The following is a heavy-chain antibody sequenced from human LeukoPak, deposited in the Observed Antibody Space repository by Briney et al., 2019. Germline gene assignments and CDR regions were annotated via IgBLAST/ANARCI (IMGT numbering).Heavy chain of an antibody. V-gene: IGHV1-8*01. D-gene: IGHD6-6*01. J-gene: IGHJ4*02. CDR1: GYTFTSYD. CDR3: ARGQLGSSSPPGY. Sequence: ASVKVSCKGSGYTFTSYDINWVRQATGQGLEWMGWMNPNSGNTGYAQKFQGRGTMTRSNSISTAYMELSSLRSEDTAVYYCARGQLGSSSPPGYWGQGTLVTVSS. CDR2: MNPNSGNT.